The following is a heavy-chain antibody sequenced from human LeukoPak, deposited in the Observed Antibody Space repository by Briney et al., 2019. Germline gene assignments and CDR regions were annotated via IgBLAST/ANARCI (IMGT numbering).Heavy chain of an antibody. Sequence: SETLSLTCTVSGGSSSSYYWTWIRQAARKGLEWIGRIHTSGSTKYNPSLNSRVTMSLDTSNNQFSLKLSSVTAADTAVYYCARGAPYSGGNYYFDYWGQGTQVTVSS. V-gene: IGHV4-4*07. D-gene: IGHD2-15*01. CDR1: GGSSSSYY. CDR3: ARGAPYSGGNYYFDY. CDR2: IHTSGST. J-gene: IGHJ4*02.